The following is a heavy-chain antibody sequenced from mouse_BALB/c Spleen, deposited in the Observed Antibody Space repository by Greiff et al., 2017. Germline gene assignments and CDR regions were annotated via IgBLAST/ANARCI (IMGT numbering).Heavy chain of an antibody. Sequence: VQLQQSGPELVKPGASVKMSCKASGYTFTSYVMHWVKQKPGQGLEWIGYINPYNDGTKYNEKFKGKATLTSDKSSSTAYMELSSLTSEDSAVYYCAKEIGNYAMDYWGQGTSVTVSS. V-gene: IGHV1-14*01. CDR3: AKEIGNYAMDY. CDR2: INPYNDGT. CDR1: GYTFTSYV. D-gene: IGHD1-1*01. J-gene: IGHJ4*01.